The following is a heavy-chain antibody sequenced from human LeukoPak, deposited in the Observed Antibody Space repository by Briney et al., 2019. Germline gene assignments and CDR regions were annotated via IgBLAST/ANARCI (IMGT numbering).Heavy chain of an antibody. Sequence: SQTLSLTCTVSGGSISSGGYYWSWIRQHPGRGLEWIGYIYYSGCTYYNPSLKSRVTISADTSKNQFSLTLSSVTAADTAVYYCARARSAAGNFDYWGQGTLVTVSS. D-gene: IGHD6-13*01. V-gene: IGHV4-31*03. CDR3: ARARSAAGNFDY. CDR2: IYYSGCT. J-gene: IGHJ4*02. CDR1: GGSISSGGYY.